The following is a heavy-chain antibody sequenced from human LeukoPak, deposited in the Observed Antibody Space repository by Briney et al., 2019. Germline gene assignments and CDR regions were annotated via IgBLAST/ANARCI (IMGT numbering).Heavy chain of an antibody. J-gene: IGHJ5*02. CDR3: ASDSEGDGYNFDT. Sequence: GGSLRLSCVASGFAINTNYMNWVRQAPGKELEWVSITYFGGTTYYADSVKGRFTISRDNSKNTLYLQMNSLRADDTAVYYCASDSEGDGYNFDTWGRGTLVTVSS. CDR2: TYFGGTT. D-gene: IGHD5-24*01. CDR1: GFAINTNY. V-gene: IGHV3-53*01.